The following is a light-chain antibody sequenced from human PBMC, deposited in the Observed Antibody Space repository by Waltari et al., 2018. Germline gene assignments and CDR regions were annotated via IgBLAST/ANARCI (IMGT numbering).Light chain of an antibody. CDR3: MQGTHWPLT. Sequence: DVVLTQSPLSLPVTLGQPASISCRSSQSLVHSDGNTYLNWFQQRPGQSPRRLIYKVSNRHSGVTDRFCGSGSGTDFTLKISRVEAEDVGVSYRMQGTHWPLTFGPGTKVDIK. CDR1: QSLVHSDGNTY. CDR2: KVS. J-gene: IGKJ3*01. V-gene: IGKV2-30*02.